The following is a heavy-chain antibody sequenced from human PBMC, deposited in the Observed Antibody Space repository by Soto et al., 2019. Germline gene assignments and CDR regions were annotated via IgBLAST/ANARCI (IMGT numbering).Heavy chain of an antibody. V-gene: IGHV3-21*01. CDR3: AKDLLEWLLRQRGDFGY. Sequence: GSLRLSCAASGFTFSSYSMNWVRQAPGKGLEWVSSISSSSSYIYYADSVKGRFTISRDNAKNSLYLQMNSLRAEDTAVYYCAKDLLEWLLRQRGDFGYWGQGTLVTVSS. J-gene: IGHJ4*02. D-gene: IGHD3-3*01. CDR1: GFTFSSYS. CDR2: ISSSSSYI.